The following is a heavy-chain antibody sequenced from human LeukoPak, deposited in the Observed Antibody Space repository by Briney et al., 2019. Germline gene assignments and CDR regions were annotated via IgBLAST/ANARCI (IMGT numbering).Heavy chain of an antibody. J-gene: IGHJ4*02. CDR3: ARNPPLTGDFDL. CDR2: INPNSGGT. CDR1: GYAFTGYY. D-gene: IGHD7-27*01. Sequence: GASVKVSCKASGYAFTGYYIHWVRQAPGQGLEWMGWINPNSGGTNYAQKFQGRVTMTRDTSISTAYMELSRLRSEDTAVYYCARNPPLTGDFDLWGPGTMVTVSS. V-gene: IGHV1-2*02.